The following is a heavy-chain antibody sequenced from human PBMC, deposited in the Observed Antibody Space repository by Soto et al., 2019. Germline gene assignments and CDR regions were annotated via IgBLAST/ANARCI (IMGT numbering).Heavy chain of an antibody. Sequence: QVQLVQSGDEMKKPGASVRVSCKASGYIFVNYGIAWVRQAPGQGLEWMGWISPYTGDTHSASKVQGRLTMTPDPSTSTADMDLGSLTSDDTAVYYCVMVDNYVTPTPQDVWGQGTTVTVSS. CDR3: VMVDNYVTPTPQDV. J-gene: IGHJ6*02. D-gene: IGHD3-16*01. CDR2: ISPYTGDT. CDR1: GYIFVNYG. V-gene: IGHV1-18*01.